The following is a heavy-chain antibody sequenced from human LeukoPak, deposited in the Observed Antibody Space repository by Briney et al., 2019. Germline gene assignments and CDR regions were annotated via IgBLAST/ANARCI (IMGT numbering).Heavy chain of an antibody. D-gene: IGHD3-10*01. CDR2: IIPIFGSA. V-gene: IGHV1-69*13. J-gene: IGHJ5*02. CDR3: ARAHRRGSRSTWFDP. CDR1: GGTFSSYA. Sequence: SVKVSCKASGGTFSSYAISWVRQAPGQGLEWMGGIIPIFGSANYAQKFQGRVTITADESTSTAYMELSSLRSEDTAVYYCARAHRRGSRSTWFDPWGQGTLVTVSS.